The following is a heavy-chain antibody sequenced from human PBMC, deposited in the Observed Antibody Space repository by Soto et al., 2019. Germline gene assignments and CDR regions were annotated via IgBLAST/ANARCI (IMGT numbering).Heavy chain of an antibody. CDR1: GGSISSGGYY. Sequence: QVQLQESGPGLVKPSQTLSLTCTVSGGSISSGGYYWSWIRQHPGKGLEWIGYIYYSGSTYYNPFLKSRVTISVDTSKNQFSLKLRSVTAADTAVYYCASLVRGAYYYGMDVWGQGTTVTVSS. D-gene: IGHD3-10*02. V-gene: IGHV4-31*03. CDR3: ASLVRGAYYYGMDV. CDR2: IYYSGST. J-gene: IGHJ6*02.